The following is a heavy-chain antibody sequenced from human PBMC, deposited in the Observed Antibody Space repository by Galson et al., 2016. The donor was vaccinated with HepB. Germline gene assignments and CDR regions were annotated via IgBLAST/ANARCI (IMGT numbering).Heavy chain of an antibody. V-gene: IGHV1-58*02. CDR1: GFTSTSPA. CDR3: AAESGTHPGYYYYMDV. J-gene: IGHJ6*03. CDR2: IVVGSGNT. D-gene: IGHD1-26*01. Sequence: SVKVSCKASGFTSTSPAIQWVRQARGQRLEWIGWIVVGSGNTNYAQKLQERVTITWDMSTNTAHMELSSLRSDDTAVYYCAAESGTHPGYYYYMDVWGKGTTVTVSS.